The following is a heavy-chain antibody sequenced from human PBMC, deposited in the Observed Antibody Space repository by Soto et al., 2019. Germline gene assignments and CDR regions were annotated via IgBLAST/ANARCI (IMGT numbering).Heavy chain of an antibody. CDR1: GDSVSSNSAA. Sequence: SQTLSLTCAISGDSVSSNSAAWNWIRQSPSRGLEWLGRTYYRSKWYNDYAVSVKSRITINPDTSKNQFSLQLNSVTPEDTAVYYCARDRERQQLVYYYYGMDVWCQGTTVTVSS. J-gene: IGHJ6*02. D-gene: IGHD6-13*01. V-gene: IGHV6-1*01. CDR3: ARDRERQQLVYYYYGMDV. CDR2: TYYRSKWYN.